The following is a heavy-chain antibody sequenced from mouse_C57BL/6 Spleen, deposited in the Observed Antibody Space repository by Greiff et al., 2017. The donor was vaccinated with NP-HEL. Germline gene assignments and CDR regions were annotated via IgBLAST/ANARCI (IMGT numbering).Heavy chain of an antibody. CDR3: ARGLGRVYFDY. Sequence: QVQLQQSGAELARPGASVKLSCKASGYTFTSYGISWVKQRTGQGLEWIGEIYPRSGNTYYNEKFKGKATLTADTSSSTAYMQLSSLTSEDSAVYYCARGLGRVYFDYWGQGTTLTVSS. CDR2: IYPRSGNT. V-gene: IGHV1-81*01. J-gene: IGHJ2*01. D-gene: IGHD4-1*01. CDR1: GYTFTSYG.